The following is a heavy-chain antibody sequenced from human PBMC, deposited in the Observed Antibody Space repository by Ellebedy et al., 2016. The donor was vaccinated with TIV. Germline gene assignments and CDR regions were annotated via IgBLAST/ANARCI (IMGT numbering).Heavy chain of an antibody. J-gene: IGHJ4*02. CDR1: GFTFSYYY. V-gene: IGHV3-21*01. D-gene: IGHD2-15*01. Sequence: GESLKISCAASGFTFSYYYMHWVRQAPGKGLEWLSSISSSGNYIFYAGSVKGRFTVSRDNAKDSLYLQMHSLRVEDTAIYFCARKECSDGSCYAHKWGQGTLVTVSS. CDR2: ISSSGNYI. CDR3: ARKECSDGSCYAHK.